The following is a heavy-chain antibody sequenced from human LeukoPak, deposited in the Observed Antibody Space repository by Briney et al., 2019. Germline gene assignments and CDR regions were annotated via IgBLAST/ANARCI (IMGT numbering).Heavy chain of an antibody. CDR3: ATWSDAWEFDY. J-gene: IGHJ4*02. CDR2: INQDGGEK. CDR1: GFTFSSNW. V-gene: IGHV3-7*05. Sequence: GGSLRLSCTASGFTFSSNWMSWVRQAPGKGLEWVANINQDGGEKYYVDSVKGRFTISRDNAKNSLYLQMNSLRAEDTAVYYCATWSDAWEFDYWGQGTLVSVSS. D-gene: IGHD1-26*01.